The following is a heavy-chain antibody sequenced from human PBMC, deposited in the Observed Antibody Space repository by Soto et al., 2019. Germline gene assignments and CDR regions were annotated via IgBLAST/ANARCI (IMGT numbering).Heavy chain of an antibody. CDR2: ISGSGGDT. CDR3: AKDVGIVGANYFDP. Sequence: LRLYCAASGFIFSNYAMNWVRQAPGKGLEWVSGISGSGGDTYFADSVKGRFIISRDNSENMLYLQMSSLRVEDTAVYYCAKDVGIVGANYFDPWGQGTLVTVSS. D-gene: IGHD1-26*01. CDR1: GFIFSNYA. V-gene: IGHV3-23*01. J-gene: IGHJ5*02.